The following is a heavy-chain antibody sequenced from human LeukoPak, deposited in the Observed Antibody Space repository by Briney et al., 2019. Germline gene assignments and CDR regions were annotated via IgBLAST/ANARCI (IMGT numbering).Heavy chain of an antibody. J-gene: IGHJ5*02. Sequence: KTSETLSLTCAVYGGSFSGYYWSWIRQPPGKGLEWIGEINHSGSTNYNPSLKSRVTISVDTSKNQFSLKLSSVTAADTAVYYCARDQGGGYCSSTSCHHFDPWGQGTLVTVSS. CDR3: ARDQGGGYCSSTSCHHFDP. CDR2: INHSGST. D-gene: IGHD2-2*01. CDR1: GGSFSGYY. V-gene: IGHV4-34*01.